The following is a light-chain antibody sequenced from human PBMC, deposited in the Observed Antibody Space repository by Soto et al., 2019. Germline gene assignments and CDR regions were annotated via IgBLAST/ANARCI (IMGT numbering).Light chain of an antibody. J-gene: IGKJ3*01. CDR2: GTS. Sequence: ESVLTQSPGTLYFSPGERATLSCRASQSVSSEYLAWYQQKPGRAPRGLIYGTSIRASGVPERFSGRGSETDFTLTLTRMEPEDVAVYYCQQYGSSLFTFDPVTKVDFK. V-gene: IGKV3-20*01. CDR3: QQYGSSLFT. CDR1: QSVSSEY.